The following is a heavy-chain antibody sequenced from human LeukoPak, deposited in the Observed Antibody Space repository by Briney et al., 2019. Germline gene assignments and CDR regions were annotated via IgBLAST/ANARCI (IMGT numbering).Heavy chain of an antibody. J-gene: IGHJ4*02. CDR1: GFTFSSYS. Sequence: PGGSLRLSCAASGFTFSSYSMNWVRQAPGKGLEWISYITSNSRTIHYADSVKGRFTISRDNGKNLLYLQLDSLRDEDTAVYYCTRDPEALDFWGQGTLVTVSS. V-gene: IGHV3-48*02. CDR2: ITSNSRTI. CDR3: TRDPEALDF.